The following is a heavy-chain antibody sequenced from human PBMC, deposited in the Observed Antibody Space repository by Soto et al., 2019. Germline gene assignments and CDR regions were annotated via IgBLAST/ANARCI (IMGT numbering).Heavy chain of an antibody. CDR2: ISGSGGST. V-gene: IGHV3-23*01. D-gene: IGHD4-17*01. CDR1: GFTFSSYA. Sequence: GGSLRLSCAASGFTFSSYAMSWVRQAPGKGLEWVSAISGSGGSTYYADSVKGRFTISRDNSKNTLYLQMNSLRAEDTAVYYCAKSPQYDYGDYNLWPEYYFDYWGQGTLVTVSS. J-gene: IGHJ4*02. CDR3: AKSPQYDYGDYNLWPEYYFDY.